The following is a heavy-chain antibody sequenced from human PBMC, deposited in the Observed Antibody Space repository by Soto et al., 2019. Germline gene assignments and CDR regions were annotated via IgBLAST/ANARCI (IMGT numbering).Heavy chain of an antibody. J-gene: IGHJ4*02. Sequence: SETLSLTCTVSGGSISSYYCSWIRQPAGKGLEWIGRIYTSGSTNYNPSLKSRVTMSVDTSKNQFSLKLSSVTAADTAVYYCARGSGLYSSSWYGYWGQGTLVTVSS. V-gene: IGHV4-4*07. CDR2: IYTSGST. D-gene: IGHD6-13*01. CDR1: GGSISSYY. CDR3: ARGSGLYSSSWYGY.